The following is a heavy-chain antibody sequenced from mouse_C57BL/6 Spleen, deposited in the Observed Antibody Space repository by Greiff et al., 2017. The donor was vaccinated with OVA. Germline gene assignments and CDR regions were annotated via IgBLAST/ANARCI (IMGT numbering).Heavy chain of an antibody. V-gene: IGHV1-69*01. CDR2: IDPSESYT. D-gene: IGHD2-3*01. Sequence: QVQLKQPGAELVMPGASVKLSCKASGYTFTSYWMHWVKQRPGQGLEWIGEIDPSESYTNYNQKFKGKSTLTVDKSSSTAYMQLSSLTSEDSAVYYCARSWDGNWYFDVWGTGTTVTVSS. CDR1: GYTFTSYW. J-gene: IGHJ1*03. CDR3: ARSWDGNWYFDV.